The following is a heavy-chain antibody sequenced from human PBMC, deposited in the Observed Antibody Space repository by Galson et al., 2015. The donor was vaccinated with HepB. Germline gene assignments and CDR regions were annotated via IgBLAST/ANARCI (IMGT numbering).Heavy chain of an antibody. CDR1: GFTFSSYA. D-gene: IGHD1-26*01. J-gene: IGHJ4*02. CDR2: ISSSSRTI. Sequence: SLRLSCAASGFTFSSYAMNWVRQAPGKGLQWLSFISSSSRTISYAESVKGRFTISRDNAWNSLYLQMNSLRAEDTAVYYCARDFVGATADYFDYWGQGTLVTVSS. V-gene: IGHV3-48*01. CDR3: ARDFVGATADYFDY.